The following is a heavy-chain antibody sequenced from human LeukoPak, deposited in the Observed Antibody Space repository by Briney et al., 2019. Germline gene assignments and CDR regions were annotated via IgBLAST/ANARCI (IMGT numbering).Heavy chain of an antibody. V-gene: IGHV1-18*01. Sequence: GASVKVSCTASGYTFTSYGISWVRQAPGQGLEWMGWISAYNGNTDYAQKLQGRVTMTTDTSTSTAYMELRSLRSDDTAVYYCARAVCSSTSCFPPLFDYWGQGTLVTVSS. CDR2: ISAYNGNT. CDR1: GYTFTSYG. CDR3: ARAVCSSTSCFPPLFDY. D-gene: IGHD2-2*01. J-gene: IGHJ4*02.